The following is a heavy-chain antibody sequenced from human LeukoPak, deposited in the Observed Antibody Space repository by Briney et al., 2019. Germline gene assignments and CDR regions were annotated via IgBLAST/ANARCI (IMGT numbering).Heavy chain of an antibody. V-gene: IGHV4-59*01. J-gene: IGHJ4*02. CDR3: AKVIVGAGFDY. CDR1: GDSISSYY. D-gene: IGHD1-26*01. CDR2: IYYSGST. Sequence: SETLSLTCTVSGDSISSYYWSWIRQPPGKGLEWIGYIYYSGSTKYNPSLKSRVTISVDTSKNQFSLKLSSVTAADTAVYYYAKVIVGAGFDYWGQGTLVTVSS.